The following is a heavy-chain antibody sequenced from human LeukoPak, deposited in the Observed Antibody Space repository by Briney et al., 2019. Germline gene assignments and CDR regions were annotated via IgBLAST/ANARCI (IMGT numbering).Heavy chain of an antibody. D-gene: IGHD3-10*01. CDR1: GFTFSSYS. J-gene: IGHJ6*03. V-gene: IGHV3-48*04. Sequence: GGSLRLSCAASGFTFSSYSMNWVRQAPGKGLEWVSYISSSSSTIYYADSVKGRFTISRDNAKNSLYLQMNSLRAEDTAVYYCAELSLPYYYYMDVWGKGPRSPSP. CDR3: AELSLPYYYYMDV. CDR2: ISSSSSTI.